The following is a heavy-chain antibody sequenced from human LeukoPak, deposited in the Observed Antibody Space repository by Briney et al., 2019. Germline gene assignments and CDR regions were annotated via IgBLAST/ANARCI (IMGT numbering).Heavy chain of an antibody. J-gene: IGHJ4*02. D-gene: IGHD1-26*01. CDR2: IHSSGGS. CDR3: ARLGSYHDF. V-gene: IGHV4-4*09. Sequence: SETLSLTCTVSGASISNYYWSWIRQTPEKGLEGMGHIHSSGGSSYYPSLKSRLTLSIDTSRNQLSLKLPSVTAADTAVYFCARLGSYHDFWGQGALVTVSS. CDR1: GASISNYY.